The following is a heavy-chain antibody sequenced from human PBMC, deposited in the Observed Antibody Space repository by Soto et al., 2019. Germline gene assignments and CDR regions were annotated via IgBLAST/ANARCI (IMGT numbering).Heavy chain of an antibody. D-gene: IGHD5-18*01. Sequence: EVQLVESGGGLVKPGGSLRLSCAASGFTFSDFSMNWVRQAPGKGLEWISSISNSGSYISYANSVKVRFTISRDNVNKSLYLQRSSLIAEDTPVYYCASPLRGYSYRFFDLWGRGTLVTVSS. CDR2: ISNSGSYI. V-gene: IGHV3-21*01. CDR3: ASPLRGYSYRFFDL. CDR1: GFTFSDFS. J-gene: IGHJ2*01.